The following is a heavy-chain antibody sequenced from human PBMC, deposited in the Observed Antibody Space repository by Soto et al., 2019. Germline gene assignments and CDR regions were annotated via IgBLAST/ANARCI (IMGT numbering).Heavy chain of an antibody. Sequence: QVQLVQSGAEVKKPGASVKVSCKASGGTFSSYAISWVRQAPGQGLEWMGGIIPIRGTANYAQKIQGRVTITADESTSTAYMEMSSLRSEDTAVYYCASSQGSSTSLEIYYYYYYGMDVWGQGTTVTVSS. J-gene: IGHJ6*02. D-gene: IGHD2-2*01. CDR2: IIPIRGTA. V-gene: IGHV1-69*01. CDR1: GGTFSSYA. CDR3: ASSQGSSTSLEIYYYYYYGMDV.